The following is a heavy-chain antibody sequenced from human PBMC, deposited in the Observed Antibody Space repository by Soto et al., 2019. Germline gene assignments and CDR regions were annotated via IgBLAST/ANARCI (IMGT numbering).Heavy chain of an antibody. CDR2: LSTSNGDT. CDR1: GYMFITYG. J-gene: IGHJ2*01. CDR3: ARARHFETVDRQWWYFDL. Sequence: ASVKVSCKASGYMFITYGFTWVRQAPVQGLEWMGWLSTSNGDTKTAQKFKGRLRMNSQTSTNTLYMELPNLRSDDTAVYYCARARHFETVDRQWWYFDLWGRGTLVTVAS. V-gene: IGHV1-18*01. D-gene: IGHD6-19*01.